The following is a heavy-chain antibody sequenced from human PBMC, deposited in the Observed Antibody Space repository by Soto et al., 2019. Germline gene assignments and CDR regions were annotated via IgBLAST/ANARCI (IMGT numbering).Heavy chain of an antibody. V-gene: IGHV1-46*01. CDR2: INPSLGRA. Sequence: EASVKVSCKASGYTLTAYHLHWVRQAPGQGLEWMGIINPSLGRANYAQKFQDRVAMTWDTSTATFYMELSSLTSDDTAVYYCARAPYSPSSFFFDYWGQGTLVTVSS. CDR1: GYTLTAYH. D-gene: IGHD1-26*01. J-gene: IGHJ4*02. CDR3: ARAPYSPSSFFFDY.